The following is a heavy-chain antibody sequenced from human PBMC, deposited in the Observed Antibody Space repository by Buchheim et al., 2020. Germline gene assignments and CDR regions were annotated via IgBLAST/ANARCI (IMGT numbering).Heavy chain of an antibody. CDR1: GFTFSSYG. J-gene: IGHJ4*02. D-gene: IGHD3-3*01. Sequence: QVQLVESGGGVVQPGRSLRLSCAASGFTFSSYGMHWVRQAPGKGLEWVAVISYDGSNKYYADSVKGRFTISRDNSKNTLYLKMNSLRAEDTAVYYCAKGKRFLEWLLISPRGYWGQGTL. CDR3: AKGKRFLEWLLISPRGY. CDR2: ISYDGSNK. V-gene: IGHV3-30*18.